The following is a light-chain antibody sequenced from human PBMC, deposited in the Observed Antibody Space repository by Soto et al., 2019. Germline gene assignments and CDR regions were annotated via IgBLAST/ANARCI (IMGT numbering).Light chain of an antibody. CDR1: QRVSGW. J-gene: IGKJ4*01. CDR3: QQCSNWAVT. Sequence: EIMMTQSPSTLSASPGETATLSCRASQRVSGWLAWYQQKPGEAPSLLIYDASAWARGVPARFSASGSGTNFTLTIASLQADDFATYYCQQCSNWAVTFGRGTKVDIK. CDR2: DAS. V-gene: IGKV3D-15*01.